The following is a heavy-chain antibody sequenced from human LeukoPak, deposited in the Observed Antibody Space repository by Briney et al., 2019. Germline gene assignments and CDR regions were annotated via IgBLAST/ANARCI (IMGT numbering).Heavy chain of an antibody. J-gene: IGHJ3*02. V-gene: IGHV3-53*01. CDR2: IYSGGST. CDR1: GFTVSSNY. Sequence: AGGSLRLSCAASGFTVSSNYMSWVRQAPGKGLEWVSVIYSGGSTYYADSVKGRFTISRDNSKNTLYLQMNSLRAEDTAVYYCAREALGCSSTSCFDAFDIWGQGTMVTVSS. D-gene: IGHD2-2*01. CDR3: AREALGCSSTSCFDAFDI.